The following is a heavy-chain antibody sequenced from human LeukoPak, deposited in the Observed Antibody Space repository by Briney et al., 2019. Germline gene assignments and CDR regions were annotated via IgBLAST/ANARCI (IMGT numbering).Heavy chain of an antibody. J-gene: IGHJ5*02. CDR2: IYYSGST. Sequence: PSETLSLTCTVSGGSISSSSYYWGWIRQPPGKGLEWIGSIYYSGSTYYNPSLKSRVTISVDTSKNQFSLKLSSVTAADTAVYYCARVGVLRFLEWLFGFDPWGQGTLVTVSS. D-gene: IGHD3-3*01. CDR1: GGSISSSSYY. V-gene: IGHV4-39*07. CDR3: ARVGVLRFLEWLFGFDP.